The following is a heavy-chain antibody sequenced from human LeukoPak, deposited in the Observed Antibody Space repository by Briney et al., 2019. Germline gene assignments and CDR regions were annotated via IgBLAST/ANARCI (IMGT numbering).Heavy chain of an antibody. CDR3: ARAQDSSSWYLDS. V-gene: IGHV3-33*01. J-gene: IGHJ4*02. Sequence: GGSLRLSCAASGFXISTYGIHWVRQAPGKGREWVAVLWYDGVKTYYADSVKGRFTISRDNSKNTLYLQMNSLRAEDAAVYYCARAQDSSSWYLDSWGQGTLVTVSS. D-gene: IGHD6-13*01. CDR1: GFXISTYG. CDR2: LWYDGVKT.